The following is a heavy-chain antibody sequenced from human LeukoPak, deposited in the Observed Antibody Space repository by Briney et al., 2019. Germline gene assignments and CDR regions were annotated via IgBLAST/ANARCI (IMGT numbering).Heavy chain of an antibody. D-gene: IGHD5-12*01. Sequence: PGGSLRLSCAASGFTFSSYSMNWVRQAPGKGLEWVSSISSSSSSYIYYADSVKGRFTISRDNAKNSLYLQMNSLRAEDTAVYYCARDLVATIEGIDAFDIWGQGTMVTVSS. CDR2: ISSSSSSYI. J-gene: IGHJ3*02. CDR3: ARDLVATIEGIDAFDI. V-gene: IGHV3-21*01. CDR1: GFTFSSYS.